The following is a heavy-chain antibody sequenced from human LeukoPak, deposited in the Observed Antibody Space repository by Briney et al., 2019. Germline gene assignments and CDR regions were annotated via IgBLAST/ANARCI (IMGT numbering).Heavy chain of an antibody. CDR1: GFTFSNHG. V-gene: IGHV3-33*01. J-gene: IGHJ4*02. CDR2: IWYDGSKK. D-gene: IGHD3-3*01. CDR3: AREASDYYRDF. Sequence: GGSLRLSCAASGFTFSNHGMHWVRQAPGKGLEWVAVIWYDGSKKYYGDSVKGRFTISRDDSKNTLYLQMNSLRAEDTAVYYRAREASDYYRDFWGQGTLVTVSS.